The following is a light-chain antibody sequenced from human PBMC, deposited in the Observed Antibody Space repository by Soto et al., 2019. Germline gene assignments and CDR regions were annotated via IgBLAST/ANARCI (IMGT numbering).Light chain of an antibody. V-gene: IGLV2-14*01. J-gene: IGLJ1*01. CDR2: DVN. Sequence: QSVLTQPASVSGSPGQSIAISCTGTSSDVGAYDYVSWYQQHAGKAPKLMIYDVNNRPSGVSNRFSGSKSGNTASLTISGLQAEDEADYYCSSYTISSNPLYVFGTGTKVTVL. CDR1: SSDVGAYDY. CDR3: SSYTISSNPLYV.